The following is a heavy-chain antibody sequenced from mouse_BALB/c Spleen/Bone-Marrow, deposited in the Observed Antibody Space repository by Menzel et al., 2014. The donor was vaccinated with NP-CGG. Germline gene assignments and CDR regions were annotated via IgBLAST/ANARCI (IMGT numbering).Heavy chain of an antibody. CDR1: GFTFTGYG. V-gene: IGHV5-6-3*01. Sequence: EVQRVESGGGLVXPGGSLKLSCAASGFTFTGYGMSWVRQXPDXGLELVATISGSGSSTYYPDSVKGRFTISRDNARNTLYLQMSSLKSEDTAMYYCARGRDWFDYWGQGTTLTVSS. J-gene: IGHJ2*01. D-gene: IGHD3-3*01. CDR2: ISGSGSST. CDR3: ARGRDWFDY.